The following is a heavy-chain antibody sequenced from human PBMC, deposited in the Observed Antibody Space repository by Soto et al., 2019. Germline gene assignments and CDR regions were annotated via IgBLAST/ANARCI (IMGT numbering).Heavy chain of an antibody. V-gene: IGHV1-69*01. D-gene: IGHD5-12*01. Sequence: QVQLVQSGAEVKKPGSSVKVSCKASGGTFSSYAISWVRQAPGQGLEWMVGIIPIFGTANYAQKFQGRVTITADESTSTAYMELSSLRSEDTAVYYCARGRGDGYNPEYYFDYWGQGTLVTVSS. CDR1: GGTFSSYA. J-gene: IGHJ4*02. CDR2: IIPIFGTA. CDR3: ARGRGDGYNPEYYFDY.